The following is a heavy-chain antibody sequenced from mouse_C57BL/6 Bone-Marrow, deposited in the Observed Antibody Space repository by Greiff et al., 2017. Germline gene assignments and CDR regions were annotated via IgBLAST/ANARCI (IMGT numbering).Heavy chain of an antibody. CDR2: ISYDGSN. V-gene: IGHV3-6*01. D-gene: IGHD1-1*01. J-gene: IGHJ2*01. Sequence: DVKLVESGPGLVKPSQSLSLTCSVTGYSITSGYYWNWIRQFPGNKLEWMGYISYDGSNNYNPSLKNRISITRDTSKNQFFLKLNSVTTEDTATYYCARADYGSSYGDYWGQGTTLTVSS. CDR1: GYSITSGYY. CDR3: ARADYGSSYGDY.